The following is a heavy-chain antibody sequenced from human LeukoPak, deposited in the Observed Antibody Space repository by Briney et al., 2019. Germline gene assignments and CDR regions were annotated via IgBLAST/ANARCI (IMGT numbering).Heavy chain of an antibody. J-gene: IGHJ4*02. CDR2: INGGGGST. V-gene: IGHV3-23*01. CDR1: GFTFSKYG. Sequence: PGASLRLSCAASGFTFSKYGMSWVRQAPGKGLEWVSSINGGGGSTYSADSVRGRFTISRGNSKNTLYLQMNSLRVEDTAVYYCARRLADIVTTQLVCLGRRSMAGDSS. D-gene: IGHD5-12*01. CDR3: ARRLADIVTTQLVC.